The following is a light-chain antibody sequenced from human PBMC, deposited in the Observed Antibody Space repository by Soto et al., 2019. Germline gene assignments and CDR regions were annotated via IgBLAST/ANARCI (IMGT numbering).Light chain of an antibody. V-gene: IGKV1-9*01. CDR3: QQFNSYPRYT. Sequence: DIQLTQSPSFLSASVGDRVTITCRASQGISNYLAWYQQKPEKAPKLLIYAASALQSGVPSRFSGSGSGTEFTLTISSLQPEDFATYYCQQFNSYPRYTFGQGTKLEIK. CDR1: QGISNY. J-gene: IGKJ2*01. CDR2: AAS.